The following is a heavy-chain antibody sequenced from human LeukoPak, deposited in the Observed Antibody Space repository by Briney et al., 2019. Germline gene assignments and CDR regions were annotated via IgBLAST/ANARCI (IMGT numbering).Heavy chain of an antibody. CDR1: GFTFSSYA. V-gene: IGHV3-23*01. J-gene: IGHJ4*02. Sequence: PGGSLRLSCAAPGFTFSSYAMSWVRQAPGKGLEWVSAISGSGGSTYYADSVKGRFTISRDNSKNTLYLQMNSLRAEDTAVYYCAKDDDYGDHPFDYWGQGTLVTVSS. CDR2: ISGSGGST. D-gene: IGHD4-17*01. CDR3: AKDDDYGDHPFDY.